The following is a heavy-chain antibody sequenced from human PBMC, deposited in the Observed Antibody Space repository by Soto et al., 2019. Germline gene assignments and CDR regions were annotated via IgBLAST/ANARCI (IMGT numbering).Heavy chain of an antibody. J-gene: IGHJ4*02. CDR2: ISNDGSNK. CDR3: ARDYYSRWLVPRGGSTDY. V-gene: IGHV3-30-3*01. Sequence: APGKGLEWVAVISNDGSNKYCADSVKGRFTISRDNSKSTVYLQMISLRAEDTAVYYCARDYYSRWLVPRGGSTDYWGQGTLVTVSS. D-gene: IGHD6-19*01.